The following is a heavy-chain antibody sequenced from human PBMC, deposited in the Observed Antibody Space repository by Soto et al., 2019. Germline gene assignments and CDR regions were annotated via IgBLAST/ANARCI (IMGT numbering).Heavy chain of an antibody. J-gene: IGHJ6*02. CDR1: GYTFSAYY. D-gene: IGHD3-10*01. CDR2: INPKFGDT. V-gene: IGHV1-2*02. CDR3: ARNMDYYYGPGSGNGHGV. Sequence: QVQLVQSGAEVKEPGDSVRVSCEAYGYTFSAYYIHWVRQDPGQGLEWMGWINPKFGDTTYAQDFQGRVTMTRDMSISTVYMELSRLTSDDTAIYYCARNMDYYYGPGSGNGHGVWGQGTTVTVFS.